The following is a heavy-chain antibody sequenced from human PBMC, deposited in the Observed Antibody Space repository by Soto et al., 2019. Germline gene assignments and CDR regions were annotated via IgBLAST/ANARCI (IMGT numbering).Heavy chain of an antibody. J-gene: IGHJ4*02. CDR2: IKQDGSEK. V-gene: IGHV3-7*04. Sequence: EVQLVESGGGLVQPGESLRLSCAASGFIFSNYWVAWVRQAPGKGLELVVSIKQDGSEKNYVDSVKGRFTISRDNAKNSMYLQMNSLRVEDTAVYYCVRDIGYGDYWGQGTLVTVSS. CDR1: GFIFSNYW. D-gene: IGHD1-1*01. CDR3: VRDIGYGDY.